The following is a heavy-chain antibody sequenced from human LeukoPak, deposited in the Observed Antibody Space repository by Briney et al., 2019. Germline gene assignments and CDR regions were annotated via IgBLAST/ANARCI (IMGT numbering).Heavy chain of an antibody. J-gene: IGHJ4*02. V-gene: IGHV1-46*01. CDR3: ARQSGTYWGLDY. CDR1: GYTFTNYY. CDR2: INPSDGST. D-gene: IGHD1-26*01. Sequence: ASVKVSCKASGYTFTNYYIHWVRQAPGQGLEWMGIINPSDGSTSYAQKFQGRVTMTRDTSIGTASMEFSSLTSDDTAVYYCARQSGTYWGLDYWGQGTLVTISS.